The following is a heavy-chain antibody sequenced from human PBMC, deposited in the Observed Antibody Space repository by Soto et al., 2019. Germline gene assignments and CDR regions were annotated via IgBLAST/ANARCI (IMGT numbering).Heavy chain of an antibody. CDR3: ARGQQWLAY. Sequence: EVQLVESGGGLVQPGGSLRLSCAASGFTFSSYEMNWVRQAPGKGLEWVSYISSIDSTIYYADSVRGRFTISRDNAKNSLYLQMNSLGAEDTAVYYCARGQQWLAYWGQGTLVTVSS. J-gene: IGHJ4*02. CDR1: GFTFSSYE. CDR2: ISSIDSTI. D-gene: IGHD6-19*01. V-gene: IGHV3-48*03.